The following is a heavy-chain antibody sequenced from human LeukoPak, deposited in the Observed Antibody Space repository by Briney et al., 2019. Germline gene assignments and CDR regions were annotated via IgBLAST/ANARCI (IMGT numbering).Heavy chain of an antibody. D-gene: IGHD6-19*01. V-gene: IGHV4-34*01. CDR1: GGSFSGYY. CDR3: ARRVAVAANYFDS. J-gene: IGHJ4*02. CDR2: LYYGGST. Sequence: SETLSLTCAVYGGSFSGYYWSWIRQPPGKGLEWIASLYYGGSTYYNPSLQSRVTISLDTSKNQFSLKLSSVTAADTAVYYCARRVAVAANYFDSWVQGTLVTVSS.